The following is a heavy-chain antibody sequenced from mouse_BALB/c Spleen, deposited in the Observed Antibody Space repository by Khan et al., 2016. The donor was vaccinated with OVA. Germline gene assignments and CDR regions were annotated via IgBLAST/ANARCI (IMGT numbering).Heavy chain of an antibody. Sequence: EVQLQESGPDLVKPSQSLSLTCTVTGYSITSGYSWRWIRQFPGNKLEWMAYIYFSGSINYNPSLKSRISVTPDTSKNPFFLQFNSVTTEDTAKYYCARDGNDIDYWGQGTSVTVSS. V-gene: IGHV3-1*02. CDR2: IYFSGSI. J-gene: IGHJ4*01. CDR1: GYSITSGYS. CDR3: ARDGNDIDY. D-gene: IGHD2-1*01.